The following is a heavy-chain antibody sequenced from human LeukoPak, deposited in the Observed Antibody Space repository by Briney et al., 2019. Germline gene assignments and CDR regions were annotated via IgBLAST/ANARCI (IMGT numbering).Heavy chain of an antibody. V-gene: IGHV3-30*18. J-gene: IGHJ6*02. D-gene: IGHD4-17*01. Sequence: PGGSLRLSCAASGFTFSSYGMHWVRQAPGKGLEWVAVISYDGSNKYYADSVKGRFTISRDNAKNSLYLQMNNLRAEDTAVYYCAKYGDYRYLYGMDVWGQGTTVTVSS. CDR2: ISYDGSNK. CDR3: AKYGDYRYLYGMDV. CDR1: GFTFSSYG.